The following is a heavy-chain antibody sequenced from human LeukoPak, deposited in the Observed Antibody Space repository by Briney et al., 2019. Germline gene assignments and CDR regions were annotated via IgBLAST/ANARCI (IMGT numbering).Heavy chain of an antibody. CDR3: ARDGNTSGFWSGYYTDYYYGMDV. CDR2: INPSGGST. V-gene: IGHV1-46*01. D-gene: IGHD3-3*01. Sequence: ASVKVSCKASGYTFTSYYMHWVRQAPGQELEWMGIINPSGGSTSYAQKFQGRVTMTRDTSTSTVYMELSSLRSEDTAVYYCARDGNTSGFWSGYYTDYYYGMDVWGQGTTVTVSS. J-gene: IGHJ6*02. CDR1: GYTFTSYY.